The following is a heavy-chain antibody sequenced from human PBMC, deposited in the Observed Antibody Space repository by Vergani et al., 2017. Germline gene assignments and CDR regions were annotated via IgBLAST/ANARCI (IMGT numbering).Heavy chain of an antibody. D-gene: IGHD2-2*01. J-gene: IGHJ6*02. CDR2: ISAYNGNT. V-gene: IGHV1-18*04. Sequence: QVQLVQSGAEVKKPGASVKVSCKASGYTFTSYGISWVRQAPGQGLAWMGWISAYNGNTNYAQKLQGRVTMTTDTSTSTAYMELRSLRSDDTAVYYCARDPDIVVVPAAPYYYYYYGMDVWGQGTTVTVSS. CDR3: ARDPDIVVVPAAPYYYYYYGMDV. CDR1: GYTFTSYG.